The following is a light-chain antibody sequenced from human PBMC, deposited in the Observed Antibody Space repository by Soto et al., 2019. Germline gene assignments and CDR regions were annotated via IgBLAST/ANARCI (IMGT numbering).Light chain of an antibody. V-gene: IGKV1-33*01. CDR3: QQYENLPT. CDR1: QGITSW. Sequence: DVQMTQSPSYVSASVGDTFTITCRASQGITSWLAWYQQKPGKAPKLLIYDASNLEAGVPSRFRGSGSGTDFTFTISRLQPEDIATYYCQQYENLPTFGQGTRLEIK. J-gene: IGKJ5*01. CDR2: DAS.